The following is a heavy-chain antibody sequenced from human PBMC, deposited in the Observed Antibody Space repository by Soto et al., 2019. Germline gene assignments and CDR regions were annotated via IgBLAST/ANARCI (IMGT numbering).Heavy chain of an antibody. J-gene: IGHJ5*02. D-gene: IGHD2-21*02. V-gene: IGHV4-30-4*01. CDR1: GGSISSGDYY. CDR3: AREGTVVTPSWFDP. Sequence: QGQLQESGPGQVKPSKTLSLTCTVSGGSISSGDYYWSWIRQPPGKGLEWIGYIYYSGSTYYNPYLKSQVTISVETSKNQFSLKLRSVTSAYTAVYYCAREGTVVTPSWFDPWGQGTLVPVSS. CDR2: IYYSGST.